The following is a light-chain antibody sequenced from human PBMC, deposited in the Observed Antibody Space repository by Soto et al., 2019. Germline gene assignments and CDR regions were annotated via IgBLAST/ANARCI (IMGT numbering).Light chain of an antibody. Sequence: QSALTQPASVSGSPGQSITISCTRTSSDVGSYNLVSWYQQHPGKAPKLMIYEGSKRPSGVSNRFSGSKSGNTASLTVSGLQAEDEADYYCCSYAGSPTYVFGTGTKLTVL. CDR1: SSDVGSYNL. CDR3: CSYAGSPTYV. J-gene: IGLJ1*01. V-gene: IGLV2-23*01. CDR2: EGS.